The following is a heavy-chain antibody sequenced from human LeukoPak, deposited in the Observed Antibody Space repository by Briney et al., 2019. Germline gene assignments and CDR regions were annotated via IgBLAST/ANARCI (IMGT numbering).Heavy chain of an antibody. D-gene: IGHD1-1*01. Sequence: PSETLSLTCTVSGGSISSGSYYWSWIRQPAGKGLEWIGRIYTSGSTNYNPSLKSRVTISVDTSKNQFSLKLSSVTAADTAVYYCASRERAASTDYWGQGTLVTVSS. CDR1: GGSISSGSYY. CDR2: IYTSGST. V-gene: IGHV4-61*02. J-gene: IGHJ4*02. CDR3: ASRERAASTDY.